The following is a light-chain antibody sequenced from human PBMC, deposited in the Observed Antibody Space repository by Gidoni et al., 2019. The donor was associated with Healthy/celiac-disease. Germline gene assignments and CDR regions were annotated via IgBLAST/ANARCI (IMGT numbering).Light chain of an antibody. CDR2: AAS. V-gene: IGKV1-39*01. Sequence: GDRVTITCRASQSISSYLNWYQQKPGKAPKLLIYAASSLQSGVPSRFSGSGSGTDFTLTISSLQPEDFATYYCQQSYSTPRTFGQGTRLEIK. CDR1: QSISSY. CDR3: QQSYSTPRT. J-gene: IGKJ5*01.